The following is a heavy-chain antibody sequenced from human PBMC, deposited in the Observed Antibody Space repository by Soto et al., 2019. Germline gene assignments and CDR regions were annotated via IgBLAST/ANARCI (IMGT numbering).Heavy chain of an antibody. D-gene: IGHD4-17*01. CDR2: ISGSGGST. CDR3: AKERVTTLPGYYYYMDV. Sequence: GGSLRLSCAASGFTFSSYAMSWVRQAPGKGLEWVSAISGSGGSTYYADSVKGRFTISRDNSKNTLYLQMNSLRAEDTAVYYCAKERVTTLPGYYYYMDVWGKGTTVTVSS. V-gene: IGHV3-23*01. CDR1: GFTFSSYA. J-gene: IGHJ6*03.